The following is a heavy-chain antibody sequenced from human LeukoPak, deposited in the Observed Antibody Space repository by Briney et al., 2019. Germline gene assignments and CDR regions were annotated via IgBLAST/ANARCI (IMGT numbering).Heavy chain of an antibody. CDR1: GGSINNYY. D-gene: IGHD2-15*01. CDR3: ARGRYCSADICSGGDAFDI. J-gene: IGHJ3*02. CDR2: IYTRGST. Sequence: SETLSLTCTVPGGSINNYYWSRIRQPAGKGLEWIGRIYTRGSTNYNPSLKSRVTMSVDTSKNQFSLKLSSVTAADTAVYYCARGRYCSADICSGGDAFDIWGQGTMVSVSS. V-gene: IGHV4-4*07.